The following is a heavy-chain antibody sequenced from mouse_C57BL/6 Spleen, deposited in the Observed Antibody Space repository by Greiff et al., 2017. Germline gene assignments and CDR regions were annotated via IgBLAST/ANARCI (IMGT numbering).Heavy chain of an antibody. CDR2: IYPRSGNT. J-gene: IGHJ4*01. CDR3: ARSINRLYGSAMDY. Sequence: QVQLKESGAELARPGASVKLSCKASGYTFTSYGISWVKQRTGQGLEWIGEIYPRSGNTYYNEKFKGKASLTADKSSSTAYMELRSLTSEDSAVYFCARSINRLYGSAMDYWGKGTSVTVSS. D-gene: IGHD1-1*01. CDR1: GYTFTSYG. V-gene: IGHV1-81*01.